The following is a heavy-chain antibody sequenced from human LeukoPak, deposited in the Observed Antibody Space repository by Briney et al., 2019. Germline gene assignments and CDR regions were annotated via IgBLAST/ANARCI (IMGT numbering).Heavy chain of an antibody. J-gene: IGHJ4*02. CDR1: GFTFSSYW. V-gene: IGHV3-21*01. CDR2: ISSSSSYI. D-gene: IGHD3-9*01. CDR3: ASLYDILSPFDY. Sequence: PGGSLRLSCAASGFTFSSYWMSWVRQAPGKGLEWVSSISSSSSYIYYADSVKGRFTISRDNAKNSLYLQMNSLRAEDTAVYYCASLYDILSPFDYWGQGTLVTVSS.